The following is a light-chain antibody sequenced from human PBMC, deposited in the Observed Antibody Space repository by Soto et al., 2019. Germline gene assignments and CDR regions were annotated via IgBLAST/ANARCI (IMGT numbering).Light chain of an antibody. CDR3: CSYAGNSLWV. CDR1: SSDVGAYEY. Sequence: QSALTQPASVSGSPGQSITISCTGSSSDVGAYEYVSWYQQHPGKAPKLMIYEDTKRPSGVSNRFSGSKSGNTASLTISGLQAEDEADYHCCSYAGNSLWVFGGGTKLTVL. CDR2: EDT. J-gene: IGLJ3*02. V-gene: IGLV2-23*01.